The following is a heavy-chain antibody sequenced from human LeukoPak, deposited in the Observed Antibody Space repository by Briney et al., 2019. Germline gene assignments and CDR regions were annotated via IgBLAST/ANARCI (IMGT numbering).Heavy chain of an antibody. CDR1: GYTFIDYY. Sequence: ASVKVSCKASGYTFIDYYMHWVRQAPGQGLEWMGWINPKSGGIHYTQNFQGRVTMTRDTSINTAYMELSSLRSHDTAIYYCAYGGATGTTETNFYGMDVWGQGTTVTVSS. CDR2: INPKSGGI. D-gene: IGHD4-17*01. J-gene: IGHJ6*02. CDR3: AYGGATGTTETNFYGMDV. V-gene: IGHV1-2*02.